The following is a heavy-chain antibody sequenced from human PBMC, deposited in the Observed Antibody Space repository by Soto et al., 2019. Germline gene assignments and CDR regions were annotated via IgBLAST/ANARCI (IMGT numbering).Heavy chain of an antibody. CDR2: ISYDGCNK. V-gene: IGHV3-30*18. Sequence: QVQLVESGGGVVQPGRSLRLSCAASGFTFSSYGMHWVRQAPGKGLEWVAVISYDGCNKYYADSVKGRFTISRDNSKNTLYLQMNSLRTEDTAVYYCANSVSEDVWGQGTTVTVSS. D-gene: IGHD2-8*01. CDR1: GFTFSSYG. J-gene: IGHJ6*02. CDR3: ANSVSEDV.